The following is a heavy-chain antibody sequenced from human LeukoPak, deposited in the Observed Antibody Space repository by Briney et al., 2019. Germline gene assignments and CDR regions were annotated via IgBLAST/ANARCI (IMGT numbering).Heavy chain of an antibody. CDR3: ARQFQYYYDSSGRNAAFDI. Sequence: SETLSLTCAVYGGSFSGYYWSWIRQPPGKGLEWIGYIYYSGSTNYNPSLKSRVTISVDTSKNQFSLKLSSVTAADTAVYYCARQFQYYYDSSGRNAAFDIWGQGTMVTVSS. V-gene: IGHV4-59*08. D-gene: IGHD3-22*01. J-gene: IGHJ3*02. CDR1: GGSFSGYY. CDR2: IYYSGST.